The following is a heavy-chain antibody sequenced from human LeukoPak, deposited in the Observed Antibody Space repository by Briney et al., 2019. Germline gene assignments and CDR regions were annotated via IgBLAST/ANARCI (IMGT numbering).Heavy chain of an antibody. CDR2: ISTYSVNT. CDR1: GYTFTSNA. V-gene: IGHV1-18*01. J-gene: IGHJ4*02. CDR3: ARVGSLGGYFDY. Sequence: ASVKVSCKASGYTFTSNAISWVRQAPGQGLEWMGWISTYSVNTNYAQKFQGRVTMTTDTSTSTAYMELRSLTSDDTAVYYCARVGSLGGYFDYWGQGTLVTVSS. D-gene: IGHD1-26*01.